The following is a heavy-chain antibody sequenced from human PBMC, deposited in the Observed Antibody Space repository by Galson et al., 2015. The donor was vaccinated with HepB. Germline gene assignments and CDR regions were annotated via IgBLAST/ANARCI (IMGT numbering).Heavy chain of an antibody. CDR1: GFAFNRYT. D-gene: IGHD1/OR15-1a*01. Sequence: SLRLSCAASGFAFNRYTMRWVRQAPGKGLEWVSSISESSIYIYYADSVKGRFTISRDNVRNSLYLQMNSLKTYDTAVYYCERDGPLSNNGLGDFDFWGQGTLVTVSS. CDR2: ISESSIYI. V-gene: IGHV3-21*01. CDR3: ERDGPLSNNGLGDFDF. J-gene: IGHJ4*02.